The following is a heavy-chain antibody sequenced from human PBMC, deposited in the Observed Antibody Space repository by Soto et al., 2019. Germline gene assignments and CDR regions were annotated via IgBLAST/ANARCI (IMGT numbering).Heavy chain of an antibody. CDR2: IIPIFGTA. CDR1: GGTFSSYS. CDR3: ARDGGRHSGGIDY. J-gene: IGHJ4*02. Sequence: QVQLVQSGAEVKKPGSSVKVSCKSSGGTFSSYSSNWVRQAPGQGLEWMGEIIPIFGTANYAQEFQGRVTINADESTSTAYMELSSLRSEDTAGYYCARDGGRHSGGIDYWGQGTLVTVSS. D-gene: IGHD1-26*01. V-gene: IGHV1-69*01.